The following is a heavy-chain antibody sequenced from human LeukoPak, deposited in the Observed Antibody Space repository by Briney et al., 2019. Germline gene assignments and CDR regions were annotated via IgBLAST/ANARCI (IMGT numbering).Heavy chain of an antibody. V-gene: IGHV4-61*09. D-gene: IGHD3/OR15-3a*01. Sequence: SETLSLTCTVSGDSISSGRYSWTWIRQPAGQGLEWIGHVYSSGTTTYNPSLKSRVTMSVATSNNEFSLKLTSVTAADTAVYYCARQTGSGLFILPGGQGTLVTVSS. CDR1: GDSISSGRYS. CDR3: ARQTGSGLFILP. CDR2: VYSSGTT. J-gene: IGHJ4*02.